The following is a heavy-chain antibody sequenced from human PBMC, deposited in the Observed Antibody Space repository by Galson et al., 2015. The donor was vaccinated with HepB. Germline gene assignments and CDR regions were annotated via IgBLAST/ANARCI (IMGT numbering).Heavy chain of an antibody. CDR3: ARAFFTKGDYGGKFYYYGMDV. Sequence: SVKVSCKAYRYTFTKFGISWVRQAPGQGLEWMGWINPYNGNTNYAQKFQGRVTITADESTSTAYMELSSLRSEDTAVYYCARAFFTKGDYGGKFYYYGMDVWGQGTTVTVSS. V-gene: IGHV1-18*01. J-gene: IGHJ6*02. D-gene: IGHD4-23*01. CDR2: INPYNGNT. CDR1: RYTFTKFG.